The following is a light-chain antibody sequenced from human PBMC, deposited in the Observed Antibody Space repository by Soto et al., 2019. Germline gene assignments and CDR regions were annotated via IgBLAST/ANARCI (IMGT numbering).Light chain of an antibody. CDR2: RSN. CDR3: ATWDDSLSRYV. J-gene: IGLJ1*01. V-gene: IGLV1-47*01. CDR1: TSNIGSNY. Sequence: QSVLTQPPSASGTPGQKVTISCSGSTSNIGSNYIYWYQQFPGSAPKLLIYRSNQRPSGVPDRVSGSKSGTSASLAISGIRSEDEADYYCATWDDSLSRYVFGTGTKVTVL.